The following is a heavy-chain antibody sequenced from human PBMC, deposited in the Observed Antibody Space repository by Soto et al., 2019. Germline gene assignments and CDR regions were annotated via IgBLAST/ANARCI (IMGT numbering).Heavy chain of an antibody. CDR1: GFTFSSYA. CDR3: AESPYSSGWYDWYFDL. CDR2: ISGSGGST. D-gene: IGHD6-19*01. V-gene: IGHV3-23*01. J-gene: IGHJ2*01. Sequence: EVQLLESGGGLVQPGGSLRLSCAASGFTFSSYAMSWVRQAPGKGLEWVSAISGSGGSTYYADSVKGRFTISRDNTKNTLYLQMNSLRAEDTVVYYCAESPYSSGWYDWYFDLWGRGTLVTVSS.